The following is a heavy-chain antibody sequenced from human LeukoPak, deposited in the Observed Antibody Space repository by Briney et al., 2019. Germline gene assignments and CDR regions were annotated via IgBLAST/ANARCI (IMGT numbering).Heavy chain of an antibody. V-gene: IGHV1-46*01. J-gene: IGHJ5*02. CDR3: ARAISRWFDP. Sequence: ASVKVSCMASGYTFTSDYIHWVRQAPGQGLEWMGIINPSGGSTSYAQKFQGRVTMTRDTSTSIVYMELSSLRSEDTAVYYCARAISRWFDPWGQGTLVTASS. CDR1: GYTFTSDY. CDR2: INPSGGST.